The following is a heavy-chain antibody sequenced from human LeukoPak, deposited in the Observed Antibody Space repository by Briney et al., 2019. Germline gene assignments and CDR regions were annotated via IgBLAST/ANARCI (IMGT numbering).Heavy chain of an antibody. CDR1: GFTFSSYS. D-gene: IGHD5-18*01. J-gene: IGHJ4*02. Sequence: GGSLRLSCAASGFTFSSYSMNWVRQAPGKGLEWVSSISSSSSYIYYADSVKGRFTISRDNAKNSLYLQMNSPRAEDTAVYYCARDRGYSYGYPVYWGQGTLVTVSS. CDR2: ISSSSSYI. V-gene: IGHV3-21*01. CDR3: ARDRGYSYGYPVY.